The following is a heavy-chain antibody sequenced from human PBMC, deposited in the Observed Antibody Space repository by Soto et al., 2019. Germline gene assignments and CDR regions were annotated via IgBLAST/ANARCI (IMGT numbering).Heavy chain of an antibody. V-gene: IGHV4-4*07. J-gene: IGHJ4*02. CDR2: VYSSGTT. Sequence: SETLSLTCSVSGGSINSYWWSWIRQPAGKGLEWIGRVYSSGTTDYNPSLNSRATLSVETSKNQFSLKLSSVAAADTAVYYCARDIGSYAYGEGYWGQGIQVTVSS. CDR3: ARDIGSYAYGEGY. CDR1: GGSINSYW. D-gene: IGHD3-10*01.